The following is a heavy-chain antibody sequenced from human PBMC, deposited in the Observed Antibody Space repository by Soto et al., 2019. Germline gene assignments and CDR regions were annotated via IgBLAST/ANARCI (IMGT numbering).Heavy chain of an antibody. CDR2: IWYDGSNK. CDR3: ARDFGIAAAGTTYYYYYYYMDV. CDR1: GFTFSSYG. V-gene: IGHV3-33*01. J-gene: IGHJ6*03. D-gene: IGHD6-13*01. Sequence: QVQLVESGGGVVQPGRSLRLSCAASGFTFSSYGMHWVSQAPGKGLEWVAVIWYDGSNKYYADSVKGRFTISRDNSKNPLYLQMNSLRAEDTAVYYCARDFGIAAAGTTYYYYYYYMDVWGKGTTVTLSS.